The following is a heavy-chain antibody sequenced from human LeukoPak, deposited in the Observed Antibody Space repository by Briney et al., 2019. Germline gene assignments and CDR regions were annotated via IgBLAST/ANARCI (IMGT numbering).Heavy chain of an antibody. CDR2: VHYSGST. J-gene: IGHJ6*03. CDR1: GGSISSSSYF. V-gene: IGHV4-39*01. Sequence: SETLSLTCSVSGGSISSSSYFWGWIRQPPGKGLEWIASVHYSGSTYYNPSLKSRLTISVDTSKNQFSLKVSSVTAADTAVYYCARRGRMAVPAASTVSRYYYYYMDVWGKGTTVTISS. CDR3: ARRGRMAVPAASTVSRYYYYYMDV. D-gene: IGHD2-2*01.